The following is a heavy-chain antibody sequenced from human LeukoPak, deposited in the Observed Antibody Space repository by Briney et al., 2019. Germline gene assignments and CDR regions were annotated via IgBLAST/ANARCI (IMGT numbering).Heavy chain of an antibody. CDR1: GFTFSSYA. Sequence: GGSLRLSCAASGFTFSSYAMHWVRQAPGKGLEWVAVISYDGSNKYYADSVKGRFTISRDNSKNTLYLQTNSLRAEDTAVYYCARDRATEGDDAFDIWGQGTMVTVSS. J-gene: IGHJ3*02. V-gene: IGHV3-30-3*01. CDR3: ARDRATEGDDAFDI. CDR2: ISYDGSNK. D-gene: IGHD1-26*01.